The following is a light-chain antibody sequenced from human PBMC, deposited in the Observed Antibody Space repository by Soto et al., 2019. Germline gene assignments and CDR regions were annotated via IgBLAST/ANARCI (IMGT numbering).Light chain of an antibody. CDR2: WAS. CDR3: QQYYSTPRT. V-gene: IGKV4-1*01. CDR1: QSVLYSSNNKNY. J-gene: IGKJ1*01. Sequence: DIVMTQSPDSLAVSLGERATINCKSSQSVLYSSNNKNYLAWYQQKPGQPPKLLIYWASTRESGVPDRFSGSGSGTDFTLTISSLQAEDVAVYYCQQYYSTPRTFGQRTKVDNK.